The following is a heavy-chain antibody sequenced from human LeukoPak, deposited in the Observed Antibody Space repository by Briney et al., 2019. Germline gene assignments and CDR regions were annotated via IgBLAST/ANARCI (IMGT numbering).Heavy chain of an antibody. D-gene: IGHD3-10*01. CDR2: ISYDGSNK. V-gene: IGHV3-30-3*01. J-gene: IGHJ4*02. CDR3: AELIGERDY. Sequence: LSGGSLRLSCAASGFTFSSYAMHWVRQAPGKGLEWVAVISYDGSNKYYADSVKGRFTISRDNSKNTLYLQMNSLRAEDTAVYYCAELIGERDYWGQGTLVTVSS. CDR1: GFTFSSYA.